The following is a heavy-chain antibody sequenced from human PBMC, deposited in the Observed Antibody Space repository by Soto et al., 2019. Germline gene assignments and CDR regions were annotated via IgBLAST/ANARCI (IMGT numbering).Heavy chain of an antibody. Sequence: ALVNVSRKASGYAYTVYYMHWVRQSPGQGLEWMGWINPKSGGTMYPQKFQGRVTMTWDTSISTAYMALTRLGSDDTAVYYCARDLAKGGGSAGFDYWGEGTLVTVSS. CDR2: INPKSGGT. CDR1: GYAYTVYY. D-gene: IGHD1-26*01. CDR3: ARDLAKGGGSAGFDY. J-gene: IGHJ4*02. V-gene: IGHV1-2*02.